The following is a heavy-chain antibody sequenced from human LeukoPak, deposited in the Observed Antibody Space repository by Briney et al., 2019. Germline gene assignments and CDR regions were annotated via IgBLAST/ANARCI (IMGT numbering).Heavy chain of an antibody. CDR2: IIPIFGTA. Sequence: ASVKVSCKASGATFISYAMSWVRQAPGQGLEWMGGIIPIFGTANYAQKFQGRVTITADKSTSTAYMEVSSLRSEDTAVYYCAGGRPRGYCSGGSCYHNFDYWGQGTLVTVSS. J-gene: IGHJ4*02. CDR3: AGGRPRGYCSGGSCYHNFDY. V-gene: IGHV1-69*06. D-gene: IGHD2-15*01. CDR1: GATFISYA.